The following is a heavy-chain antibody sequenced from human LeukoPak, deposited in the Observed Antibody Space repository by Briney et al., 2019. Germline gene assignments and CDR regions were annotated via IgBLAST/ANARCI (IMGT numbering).Heavy chain of an antibody. V-gene: IGHV4-39*07. CDR1: GGSISGSSYY. CDR2: IYYSGST. D-gene: IGHD6-6*01. J-gene: IGHJ6*02. Sequence: PETLSLTCTVSGGSISGSSYYWGWIRQPPGKGLEWIGSIYYSGSTYYNPSLKSRVTISVDTSKNQFSLNLSSVTAADTAVYYCARVAARYVGMDVWGQGTTVTVSS. CDR3: ARVAARYVGMDV.